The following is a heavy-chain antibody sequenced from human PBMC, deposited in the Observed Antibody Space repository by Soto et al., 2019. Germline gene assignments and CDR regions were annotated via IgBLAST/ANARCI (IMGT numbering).Heavy chain of an antibody. CDR3: ARGMAAAGEYYGMDV. J-gene: IGHJ6*02. V-gene: IGHV4-59*01. CDR2: IYYSGST. CDR1: GGSLSRYY. D-gene: IGHD6-13*01. Sequence: SETLSLTCTVSGGSLSRYYWSWVRQPPGKGLEWIGYIYYSGSTNYNPSLKSRVTISVDTSKNQFSLKLSSVTAADTAVYYCARGMAAAGEYYGMDVWGQGTTVTVSS.